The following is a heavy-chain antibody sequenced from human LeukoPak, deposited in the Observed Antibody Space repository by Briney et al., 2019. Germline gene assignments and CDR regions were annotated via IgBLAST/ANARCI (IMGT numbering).Heavy chain of an antibody. V-gene: IGHV3-30*18. CDR1: GFTFSSYG. J-gene: IGHJ4*02. CDR2: ISYDGSNK. D-gene: IGHD2-2*01. CDR3: AKPQPQQPLFDY. Sequence: GRSLRLSCAASGFTFSSYGMHWVRQAPGKGLEWVAVISYDGSNKYYADSVKGRFTISRDNSKSTLYLQMNSLRAEDTAVYYYAKPQPQQPLFDYWGQGTLVTVSS.